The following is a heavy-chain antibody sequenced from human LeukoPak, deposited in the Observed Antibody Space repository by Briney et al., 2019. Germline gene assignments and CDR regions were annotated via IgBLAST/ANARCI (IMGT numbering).Heavy chain of an antibody. Sequence: PGGSLRLSCAASGFTFSSYAMSWVRQAPGKGLEWVSSISGSGGSTYYADSVKGRLTISRDNSKNTLYLQMNSLRAEDTAVYYCAKAYGYGYYYYMDVWGKGTTVTVSS. D-gene: IGHD5-18*01. CDR1: GFTFSSYA. CDR3: AKAYGYGYYYYMDV. CDR2: ISGSGGST. V-gene: IGHV3-23*01. J-gene: IGHJ6*03.